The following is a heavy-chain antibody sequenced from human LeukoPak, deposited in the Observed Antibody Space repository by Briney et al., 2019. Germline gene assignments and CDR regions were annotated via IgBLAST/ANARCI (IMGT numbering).Heavy chain of an antibody. D-gene: IGHD6-19*01. CDR3: AREQRTVAGKFYYMDV. J-gene: IGHJ6*03. Sequence: ASVKVSCKASGHTFTGYYMHWVRQAPGQGLEWMGWINPNSGGTDYAQKFQGRVTMTRDTSITTAYMELSRLRSDDTAFYYCAREQRTVAGKFYYMDVWGKGTTVTVSS. CDR2: INPNSGGT. V-gene: IGHV1-2*02. CDR1: GHTFTGYY.